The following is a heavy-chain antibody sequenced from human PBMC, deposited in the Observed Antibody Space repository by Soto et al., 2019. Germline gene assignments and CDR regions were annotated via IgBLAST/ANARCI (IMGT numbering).Heavy chain of an antibody. D-gene: IGHD5-12*01. V-gene: IGHV4-30-4*01. Sequence: SETLSLTWTVSGGSVSSGDYFWIWIRQPPGKGLEWIGYIYDSGSSYYNPSLKSRVTMSVDTSKNQFSLKLRSVTAADTAMYYCAREKGYISGPKNFDSWGQGTLVTVSS. J-gene: IGHJ4*02. CDR1: GGSVSSGDYF. CDR3: AREKGYISGPKNFDS. CDR2: IYDSGSS.